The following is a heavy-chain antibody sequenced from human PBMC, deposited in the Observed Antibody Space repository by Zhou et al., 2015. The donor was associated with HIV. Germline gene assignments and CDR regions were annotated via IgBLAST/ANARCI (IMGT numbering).Heavy chain of an antibody. Sequence: QVQLVQSGAEVKKPGASVKVSCKASGYTFTSYGISWVRQAPGQGLEWMGWISAYNGNTNYAQKLQGRVTMTTDTSTSTAYMELRSLRSDDTAVYYCARDLGNGGIAVAGTGGFFDYWGRGTRRXPSPQ. D-gene: IGHD6-19*01. J-gene: IGHJ4*01. CDR1: GYTFTSYG. CDR2: ISAYNGNT. V-gene: IGHV1-18*01. CDR3: ARDLGNGGIAVAGTGGFFDY.